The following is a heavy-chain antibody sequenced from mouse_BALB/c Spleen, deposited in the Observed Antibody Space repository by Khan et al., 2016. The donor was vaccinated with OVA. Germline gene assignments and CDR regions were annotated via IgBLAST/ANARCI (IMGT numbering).Heavy chain of an antibody. J-gene: IGHJ4*01. CDR2: IWADGST. Sequence: QMQLEESGPGLVAPSQSLSITCTVSGFSLTSYGVNWVRQPPGKGLEWLGVIWADGSTNYNSALMSRLSISEDNSKSQVFLKMNSLQTDDTAIYYCVTIYYGKRYYAMDYWGQGTSVTVSS. CDR1: GFSLTSYG. V-gene: IGHV2-9*02. D-gene: IGHD2-1*01. CDR3: VTIYYGKRYYAMDY.